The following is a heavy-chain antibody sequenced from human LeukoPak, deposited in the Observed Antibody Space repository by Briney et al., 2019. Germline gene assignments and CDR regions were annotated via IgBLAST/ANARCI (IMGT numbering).Heavy chain of an antibody. D-gene: IGHD3-22*01. CDR2: ISYDGSNK. Sequence: GGSLRLSCAASGFTFSSNAMHWVRQAPGKGLEWVAVISYDGSNKYYADSVKGRFTISRDNAKNSLYLQMNSLRAEDTAVYYCARGGGYYYDSSGYYYFDYWGQGTLVTVSS. J-gene: IGHJ4*02. CDR1: GFTFSSNA. CDR3: ARGGGYYYDSSGYYYFDY. V-gene: IGHV3-30-3*01.